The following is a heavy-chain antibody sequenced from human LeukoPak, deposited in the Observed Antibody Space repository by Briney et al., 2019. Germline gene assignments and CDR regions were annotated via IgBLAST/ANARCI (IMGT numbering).Heavy chain of an antibody. D-gene: IGHD2-2*01. Sequence: GGSLRLSCAASGFTFSSYAMSWVRQAPGKGLEWVSAISGSGGSTYYADSVKGRFTISRDNYKNTLYLQMNSLRAEDRAVYYCAKDHDIVVVPAAMVYWGQGTLVTVSS. J-gene: IGHJ4*02. CDR1: GFTFSSYA. V-gene: IGHV3-23*01. CDR3: AKDHDIVVVPAAMVY. CDR2: ISGSGGST.